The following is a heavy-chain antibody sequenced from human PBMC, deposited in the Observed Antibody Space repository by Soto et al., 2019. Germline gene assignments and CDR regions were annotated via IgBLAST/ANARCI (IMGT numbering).Heavy chain of an antibody. Sequence: LSLPCAVYGGSFSGYYWSWIRQPPGKGLEWIGEINHSGSTNYNPSLKSRVTISVDTSKNQFSLKLSSVTAADTAVYYCARGRSRFSSSGHYYGMDVWGQGTTVTVSS. J-gene: IGHJ6*02. CDR2: INHSGST. CDR3: ARGRSRFSSSGHYYGMDV. CDR1: GGSFSGYY. D-gene: IGHD6-19*01. V-gene: IGHV4-34*01.